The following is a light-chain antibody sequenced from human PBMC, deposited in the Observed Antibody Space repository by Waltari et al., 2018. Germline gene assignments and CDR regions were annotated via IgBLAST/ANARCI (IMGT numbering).Light chain of an antibody. Sequence: DIVMTQSPDSLAVSLGERATINCKSSKSILDSSKSKNYIAWYQRKPGQPPKLLINRASSRESGVPDRFSGSGSGTDFTLTIVSLQAEDVAIYYCQQYYNTPRTFGQGTKVEIK. CDR1: KSILDSSKSKNY. J-gene: IGKJ1*01. CDR2: RAS. CDR3: QQYYNTPRT. V-gene: IGKV4-1*01.